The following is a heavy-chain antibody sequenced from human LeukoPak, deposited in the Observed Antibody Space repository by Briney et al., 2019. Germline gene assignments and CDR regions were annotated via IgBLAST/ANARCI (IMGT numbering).Heavy chain of an antibody. CDR1: GGSISSSSHY. V-gene: IGHV4-39*01. Sequence: SETLSLTCTVSGGSISSSSHYWGWIRQPPGKGLEWIGSIYYSGSTYYNPSLKSRVTISVDTSKNQFSLKLSSVTAADTAVYYCARHRRTPYGSGSYYWFNPWGQGTLVTVSS. D-gene: IGHD3-10*01. CDR2: IYYSGST. J-gene: IGHJ5*02. CDR3: ARHRRTPYGSGSYYWFNP.